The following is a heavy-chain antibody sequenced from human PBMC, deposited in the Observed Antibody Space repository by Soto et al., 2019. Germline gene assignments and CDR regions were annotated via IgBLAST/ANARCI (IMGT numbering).Heavy chain of an antibody. CDR1: GGSISSGGYS. J-gene: IGHJ4*02. CDR3: ASTTTYYYDSSGYPFDY. CDR2: IYYSGST. D-gene: IGHD3-22*01. V-gene: IGHV4-31*02. Sequence: SETLSLTCAVSGGSISSGGYSWSWIRQHPGKGLEWIGYIYYSGSTYYNPSLKSRVTISVDTSKNQFSLKLSSVTAADTAVYYCASTTTYYYDSSGYPFDYWGQGTLVTVS.